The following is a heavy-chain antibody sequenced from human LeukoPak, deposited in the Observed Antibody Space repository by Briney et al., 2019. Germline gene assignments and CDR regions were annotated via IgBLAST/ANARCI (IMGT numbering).Heavy chain of an antibody. CDR3: ARVGPNHDFLTGSLDY. J-gene: IGHJ4*02. V-gene: IGHV3-23*01. CDR1: GFTLSTYA. D-gene: IGHD3-9*01. CDR2: MSAGGGST. Sequence: GGSLRLSCTASGFTLSTYALSWVRQAPGKGLEWVSGMSAGGGSTYYADSVKGRFTISRDNAKNSLYLLMDSLRTEDTAVYYCARVGPNHDFLTGSLDYWGQGSLVTVSS.